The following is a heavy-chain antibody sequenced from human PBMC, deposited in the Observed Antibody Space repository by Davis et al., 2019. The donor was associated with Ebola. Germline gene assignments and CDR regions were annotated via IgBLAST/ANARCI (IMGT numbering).Heavy chain of an antibody. CDR2: VSTGNGNT. V-gene: IGHV1-3*04. J-gene: IGHJ1*01. CDR3: ARNYEGLQY. CDR1: GYSFTTYD. D-gene: IGHD1-7*01. Sequence: AASVKVSCKASGYSFTTYDIHWVRQAPGQRLEWMGWVSTGNGNTKYSQKFQGRVTITRDIPANTAYMELSSLRSEDTAVYYCARNYEGLQYWGQGTLVSVSS.